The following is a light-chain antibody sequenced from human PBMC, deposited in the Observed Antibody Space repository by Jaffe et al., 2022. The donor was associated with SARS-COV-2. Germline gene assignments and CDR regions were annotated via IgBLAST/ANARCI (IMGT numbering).Light chain of an antibody. V-gene: IGKV1-33*01. CDR2: AAS. CDR1: QDISNF. J-gene: IGKJ4*01. CDR3: QQCGNVLLT. Sequence: DIQITQSPSSLSASVGDRVTITCQASQDISNFLNWYQLKPGVAPKLLIFAASKLHTGVPSRFSGSGSGTDFTFTISSLQPEDVATYYCQQCGNVLLTFGGGTRVEIK.